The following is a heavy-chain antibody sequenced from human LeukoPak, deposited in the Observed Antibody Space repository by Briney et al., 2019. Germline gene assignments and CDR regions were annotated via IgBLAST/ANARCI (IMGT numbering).Heavy chain of an antibody. CDR3: AKDVYGDYGGLDH. V-gene: IGHV3-23*01. D-gene: IGHD4-17*01. J-gene: IGHJ4*02. CDR2: IRGSDGST. Sequence: GGSLRLSCAASGFPFGTYAMSWVRQAPGKGLEWVSSIRGSDGSTHYADSVKGRFAISRDNSKNTLYLQMNSLRAGDTAVYYCAKDVYGDYGGLDHWGRGTLVTVSS. CDR1: GFPFGTYA.